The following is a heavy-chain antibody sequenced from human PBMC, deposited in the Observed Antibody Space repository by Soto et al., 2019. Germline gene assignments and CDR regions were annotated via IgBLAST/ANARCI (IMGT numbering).Heavy chain of an antibody. V-gene: IGHV3-74*01. Sequence: EVQLLESGGGLVQPGGSLRLSCAASGFTFSNWWMNWARQAPGKGLVWVARINPDGRIVGYADSVKGRFTVSRDNAKNTLYLQMSSMRGEDTAVYYCLGLAITWGQGTLVTVSS. D-gene: IGHD3-10*01. J-gene: IGHJ4*02. CDR1: GFTFSNWW. CDR3: LGLAIT. CDR2: INPDGRIV.